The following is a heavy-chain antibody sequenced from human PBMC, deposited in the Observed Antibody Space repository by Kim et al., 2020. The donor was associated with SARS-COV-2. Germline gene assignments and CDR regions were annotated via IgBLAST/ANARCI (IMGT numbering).Heavy chain of an antibody. CDR3: ARTKLSIAAAGGFDY. V-gene: IGHV3-21*01. D-gene: IGHD6-13*01. J-gene: IGHJ4*02. Sequence: GGSLRLSCAASGFTFSSYSMNWVRQAPGKGLEWVSSISSSSSYIYYADSVKGRFTISRDNAKNSLYLQMNSLRAEDTAVYYCARTKLSIAAAGGFDYWGQGTLVTVSS. CDR1: GFTFSSYS. CDR2: ISSSSSYI.